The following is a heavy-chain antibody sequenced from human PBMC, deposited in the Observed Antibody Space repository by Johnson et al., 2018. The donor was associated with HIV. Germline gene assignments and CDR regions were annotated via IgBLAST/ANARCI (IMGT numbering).Heavy chain of an antibody. J-gene: IGHJ3*02. CDR2: ISWNSGRV. Sequence: VQLVESGGGLVQPGRSLRLSCAASGFTFDDYAMHWVRQAPGKGLEWVSGISWNSGRVDYADSVTGRFTISRDSAKNSLYLQMNSLRAEDTAVYYCARHWAAAGRDAFDIWGQGTMVSASS. CDR1: GFTFDDYA. D-gene: IGHD6-13*01. V-gene: IGHV3-9*01. CDR3: ARHWAAAGRDAFDI.